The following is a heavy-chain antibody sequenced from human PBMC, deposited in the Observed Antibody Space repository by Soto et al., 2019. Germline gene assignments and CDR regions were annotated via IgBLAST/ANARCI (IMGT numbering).Heavy chain of an antibody. J-gene: IGHJ5*02. V-gene: IGHV4-39*01. Sequence: LSLTCTVSGGSISSSSYYWGWIRQPPGKGLEWIGSIYYSGSTYYNPSLKSRVTISVDTSKNQFSLKLSSVTAADTAVYYCARHDDIVTLSNWFDPWGQGTLVTVSS. CDR3: ARHDDIVTLSNWFDP. CDR1: GGSISSSSYY. D-gene: IGHD5-12*01. CDR2: IYYSGST.